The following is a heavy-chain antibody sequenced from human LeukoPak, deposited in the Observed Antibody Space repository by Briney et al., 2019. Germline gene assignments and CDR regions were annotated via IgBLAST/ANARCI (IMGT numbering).Heavy chain of an antibody. J-gene: IGHJ4*02. CDR2: IYSGGSI. CDR1: GFSFSYYG. V-gene: IGHV3-66*01. D-gene: IGHD5-24*01. Sequence: PGGSLRLSCAASGFSFSYYGMNWVRQAPGKGLEWVSVIYSGGSIYYADSVKGRFTISRDNSKNTVYLQMNSLRAEDTAVYYCARAGRDGYPIDYWGQGTLVTVSS. CDR3: ARAGRDGYPIDY.